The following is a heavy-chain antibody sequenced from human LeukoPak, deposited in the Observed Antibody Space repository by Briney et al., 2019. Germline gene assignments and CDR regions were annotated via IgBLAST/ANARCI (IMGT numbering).Heavy chain of an antibody. D-gene: IGHD2-15*01. V-gene: IGHV4-4*02. Sequence: SETLSLTCAVSGGSISSTNWWNWVRQSPGKGLEWIAEIYHDGTTTYNPSLKGRISMSVDKSKNQFSLTLSSVTAADTAVYFCANSRDHGLFDPWGQGTLVTVSS. CDR3: ANSRDHGLFDP. CDR2: IYHDGTT. J-gene: IGHJ5*02. CDR1: GGSISSTNW.